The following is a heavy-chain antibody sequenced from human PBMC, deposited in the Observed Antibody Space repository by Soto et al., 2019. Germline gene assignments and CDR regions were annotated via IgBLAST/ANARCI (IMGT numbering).Heavy chain of an antibody. CDR2: IYYSGST. D-gene: IGHD3-22*01. CDR3: ARRLYYDSSGFEGGGMDV. J-gene: IGHJ6*02. V-gene: IGHV4-39*01. CDR1: GGSISRSSYH. Sequence: AETLSPTCTLSGGSISRSSYHWGWIPQPPGKGLEWIGSIYYSGSTYYNPSLKSRVTISVDTSKNQFSLKLSSVTAADTAVYYCARRLYYDSSGFEGGGMDVWGQGTTVT.